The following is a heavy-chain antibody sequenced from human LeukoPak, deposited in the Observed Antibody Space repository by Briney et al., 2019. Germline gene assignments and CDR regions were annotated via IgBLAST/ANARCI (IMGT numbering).Heavy chain of an antibody. J-gene: IGHJ4*02. Sequence: SETLSLTCTVSGGSISSGDYYWGWVRQPPGRGLEWIGYIYYSGSTYYNPSLKSRVTISVDTSKNQFSLKLSSVTAADTAVYYCAREELGAFDYWGQGTLVTVSS. CDR3: AREELGAFDY. CDR2: IYYSGST. D-gene: IGHD1-26*01. CDR1: GGSISSGDYY. V-gene: IGHV4-30-4*08.